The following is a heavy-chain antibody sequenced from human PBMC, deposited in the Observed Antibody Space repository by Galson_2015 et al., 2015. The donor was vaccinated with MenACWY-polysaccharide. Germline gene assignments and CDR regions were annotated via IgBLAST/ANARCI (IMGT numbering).Heavy chain of an antibody. CDR1: GFAFSSYA. J-gene: IGHJ4*02. Sequence: SLRLSCAASGFAFSSYAMSWVRQAPGKGLEWVSTMSGRRGYTYYADSVKGRFTISRDKSKNTLYLQMNNLRADDTAIYSCVTHPKGTDSRWYDFWGQGTLVTVSS. CDR3: VTHPKGTDSRWYDF. V-gene: IGHV3-23*01. CDR2: MSGRRGYT. D-gene: IGHD3-22*01.